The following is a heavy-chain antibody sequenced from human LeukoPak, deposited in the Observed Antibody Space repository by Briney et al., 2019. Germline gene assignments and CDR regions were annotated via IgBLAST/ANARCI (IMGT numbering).Heavy chain of an antibody. D-gene: IGHD3-16*01. CDR1: GFTFNSYA. CDR2: ISGSGRNT. Sequence: GGSLRLSCAASGFTFNSYAMCWVRQAPETGLEYVSSISGSGRNTYYADSVKGRFTVSRDNSKNTLSLQMDSLRAEDTAVYYCAKGTHDWAAIHIWGQGTMVTVSS. J-gene: IGHJ3*02. CDR3: AKGTHDWAAIHI. V-gene: IGHV3-23*01.